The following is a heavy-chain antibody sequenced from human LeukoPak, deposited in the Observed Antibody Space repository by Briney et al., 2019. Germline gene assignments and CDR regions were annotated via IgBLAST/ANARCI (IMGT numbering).Heavy chain of an antibody. CDR3: ATDWLGGHNDY. CDR2: IYYIGST. J-gene: IGHJ4*02. Sequence: SETLSLTCTVSGGSISSCSYYGGWICQPPGEGLEWIGSIYYIGSTYYNPSLKSRVTISVDTSKNQFSLKLSSVTAADTAVYYCATDWLGGHNDYWGQGTLVTVSS. V-gene: IGHV4-39*01. CDR1: GGSISSCSYY. D-gene: IGHD3/OR15-3a*01.